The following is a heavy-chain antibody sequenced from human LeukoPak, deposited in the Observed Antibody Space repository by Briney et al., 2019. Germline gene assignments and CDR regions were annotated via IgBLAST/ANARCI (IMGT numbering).Heavy chain of an antibody. CDR3: ARGRPYAFDI. Sequence: SVKVSCKASGDAFSRYAISWVRQAPGQGLKWMGGIIPIFGTADYAQKFQGRVTITADESTSTAYMELSSLRSEDTAVYYCARGRPYAFDIWGQGTMVTVSS. CDR1: GDAFSRYA. CDR2: IIPIFGTA. V-gene: IGHV1-69*13. J-gene: IGHJ3*02.